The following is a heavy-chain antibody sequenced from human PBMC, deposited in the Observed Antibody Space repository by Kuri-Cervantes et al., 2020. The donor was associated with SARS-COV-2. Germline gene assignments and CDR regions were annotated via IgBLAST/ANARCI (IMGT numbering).Heavy chain of an antibody. CDR1: GGSISSYY. D-gene: IGHD3-22*01. CDR3: ARGGYYYDSNGYLQERFDY. CDR2: IYYSGST. Sequence: SETLSLTCTVSGGSISSYYWSWIRQPPGKGLEWIGYIYYSGSTNYNPSLKSRVTISVDTSKNQFSLKLRSVTAADTAVYYCARGGYYYDSNGYLQERFDYWGQGTLVTVSS. V-gene: IGHV4-59*08. J-gene: IGHJ4*02.